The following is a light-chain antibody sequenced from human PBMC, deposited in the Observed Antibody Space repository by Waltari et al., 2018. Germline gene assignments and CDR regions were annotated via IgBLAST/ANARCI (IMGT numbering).Light chain of an antibody. J-gene: IGKJ1*01. Sequence: DIQMTRSPSSLPASVGDSVTISCRASQDIRRSLAWYQPKPGTAPNLLVYSASRLQSGVPSTFSAGGSGADYTLTINSLQPEDFATYYCQQYYATPWTFGRGTTVDFK. CDR3: QQYYATPWT. CDR1: QDIRRS. CDR2: SAS. V-gene: IGKV1-NL1*01.